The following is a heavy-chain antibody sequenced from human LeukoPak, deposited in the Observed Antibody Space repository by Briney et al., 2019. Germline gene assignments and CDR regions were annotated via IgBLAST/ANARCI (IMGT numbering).Heavy chain of an antibody. J-gene: IGHJ6*03. CDR1: GGSISSGSYY. D-gene: IGHD2-2*01. V-gene: IGHV4-61*02. Sequence: SETLSLTCTVSGGSISSGSYYWSWIRQPAGKGLEWIGRIYTSGSTNYNPSLKSRVTISVDTSKNQFSLKLSSVTAADTAVYYCARDDYAGYYYYYMDVWGKATTVTVSS. CDR3: ARDDYAGYYYYYMDV. CDR2: IYTSGST.